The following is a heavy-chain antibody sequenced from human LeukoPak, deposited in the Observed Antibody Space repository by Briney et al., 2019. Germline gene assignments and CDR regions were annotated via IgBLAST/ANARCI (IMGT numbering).Heavy chain of an antibody. CDR1: GFTFSHYA. CDR2: IGGGGDGA. V-gene: IGHV3-23*01. CDR3: ARDREEKARIGGMDV. Sequence: GGSLRLSCAASGFTFSHYAMRWVRQAPGKGLEWLSEIGGGGDGAYHADSVKGRFTISRDNSKNTLYLQMNSLRAEDTAIYYCARDREEKARIGGMDVWGQGTTVIVSS. D-gene: IGHD3-16*01. J-gene: IGHJ6*02.